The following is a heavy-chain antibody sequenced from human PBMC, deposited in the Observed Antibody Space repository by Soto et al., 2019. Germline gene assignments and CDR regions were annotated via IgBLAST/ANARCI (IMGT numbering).Heavy chain of an antibody. CDR1: GFTFSSYG. J-gene: IGHJ6*02. Sequence: GGSLRLSCAASGFTFSSYGMHWVRQAPGKGLEWVAVIWYDGSNKYYADSVKGRFTISRDNSKNTLYLQMNSLRAEDTAVYYCARDTPPPYIVGATTENMDVWGQGTTVTVSS. CDR3: ARDTPPPYIVGATTENMDV. CDR2: IWYDGSNK. V-gene: IGHV3-33*01. D-gene: IGHD1-26*01.